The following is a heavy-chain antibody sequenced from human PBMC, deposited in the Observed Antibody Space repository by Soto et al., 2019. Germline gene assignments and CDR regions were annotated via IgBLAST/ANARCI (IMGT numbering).Heavy chain of an antibody. D-gene: IGHD5-18*01. CDR1: GYTFTSYA. CDR2: INAGNGNT. Sequence: QVQLVQSGAEVKKPGASVKVSCKASGYTFTSYAMHWVRQAPGQRLEWMGWINAGNGNTKYSQKFQGRVTITRDTSASTAYMELSSLSFEVTAGYSCARRLNGYSHDFDYWGQGNLVTVSS. CDR3: ARRLNGYSHDFDY. J-gene: IGHJ4*02. V-gene: IGHV1-3*01.